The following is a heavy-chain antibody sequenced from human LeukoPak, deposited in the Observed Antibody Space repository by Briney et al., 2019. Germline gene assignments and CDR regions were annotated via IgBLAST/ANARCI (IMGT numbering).Heavy chain of an antibody. CDR2: ISSSSSTI. V-gene: IGHV3-48*01. D-gene: IGHD4-17*01. CDR1: GFTFSSYA. J-gene: IGHJ4*02. CDR3: ARTSGGDYFETEIDY. Sequence: QSGGSLRLSCAASGFTFSSYAMSWVRQAPGKWLEWVSAISSSSSTIYYADSVKGRFTISRDNAKNSLYLQMNSLRAEDTAVYYCARTSGGDYFETEIDYWGQGTLVTVSS.